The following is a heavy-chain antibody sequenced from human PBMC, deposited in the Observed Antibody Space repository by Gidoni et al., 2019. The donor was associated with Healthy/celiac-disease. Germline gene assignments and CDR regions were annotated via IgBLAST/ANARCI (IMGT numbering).Heavy chain of an antibody. CDR2: IYYSGGT. Sequence: QLQLQESGPGLVKPSETLSLTCTVSGGSISSSSYYWGWIRQPPGKGLEWIGSIYYSGGTYYNPSLKSRFTISVDTSKNQFSLKLSSVTAADTAVYYCARLRDSSGYYTFDPWGQGTLVTVSS. CDR3: ARLRDSSGYYTFDP. CDR1: GGSISSSSYY. V-gene: IGHV4-39*01. D-gene: IGHD3-22*01. J-gene: IGHJ5*02.